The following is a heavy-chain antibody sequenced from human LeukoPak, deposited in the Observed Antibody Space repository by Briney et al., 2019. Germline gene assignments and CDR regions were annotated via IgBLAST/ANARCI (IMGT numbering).Heavy chain of an antibody. Sequence: ASVKVSCKASGYTFTSYGISWVRQALGQGLEWMGWISAYNGSTNYAQKLQGRVTMTTDTSTSTAYMELRSLRSDDTAVYYCARFRYSGYYFDYWGQGTLVTVSS. V-gene: IGHV1-18*04. CDR3: ARFRYSGYYFDY. CDR2: ISAYNGST. CDR1: GYTFTSYG. J-gene: IGHJ4*02. D-gene: IGHD5-12*01.